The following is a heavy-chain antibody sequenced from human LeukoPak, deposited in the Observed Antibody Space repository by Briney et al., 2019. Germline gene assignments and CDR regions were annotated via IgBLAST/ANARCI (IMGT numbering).Heavy chain of an antibody. D-gene: IGHD7-27*01. CDR1: EFSVGSNY. CDR2: IYSGGST. J-gene: IGHJ3*02. Sequence: PGGSLRLSCAASEFSVGSNYMTWVRQAPEKGLEWVSLIYSGGSTYYADSVKGRFTISRDNSKNTLYLQMNSLRAEDTAVYYCAKGQRVNWDLHDAFDIWGQGTMVTVSS. CDR3: AKGQRVNWDLHDAFDI. V-gene: IGHV3-53*01.